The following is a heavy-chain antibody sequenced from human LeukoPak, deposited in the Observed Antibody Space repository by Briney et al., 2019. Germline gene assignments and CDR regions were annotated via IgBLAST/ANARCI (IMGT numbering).Heavy chain of an antibody. CDR3: ARWTYASDGSGY. CDR2: INTDGSVT. J-gene: IGHJ4*02. V-gene: IGHV3-74*01. CDR1: GFTFSTYW. Sequence: PGGSLRLSCAASGFTFSTYWMHWVRRAPGKGLVWVSQINTDGSVTTYADSVKGRFTISRDNAKNTLYLQMNSLSAEDTAVYYCARWTYASDGSGYWGQGTLVTVSS. D-gene: IGHD3-16*01.